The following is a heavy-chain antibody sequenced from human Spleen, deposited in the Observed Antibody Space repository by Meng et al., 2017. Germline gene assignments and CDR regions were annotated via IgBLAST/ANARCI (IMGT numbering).Heavy chain of an antibody. J-gene: IGHJ6*02. D-gene: IGHD6-19*01. Sequence: SETLSLTCVVSGGSFSDYYWSWIRQPPGKGLEWIGEINHSGSTNYNPSLESRATISVDTSQNNLSLKLSSVTAADTAVFYCARGKIGSGWYRQGYYYGMDVWGQGTTVTVSS. CDR3: ARGKIGSGWYRQGYYYGMDV. CDR2: INHSGST. CDR1: GGSFSDYY. V-gene: IGHV4-34*01.